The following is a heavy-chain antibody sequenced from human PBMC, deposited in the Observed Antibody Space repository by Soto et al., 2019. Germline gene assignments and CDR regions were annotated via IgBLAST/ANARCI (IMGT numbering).Heavy chain of an antibody. V-gene: IGHV3-33*01. J-gene: IGHJ4*02. CDR2: IWYDGSNK. CDR3: AREAAVAGLDY. Sequence: QVQLVESGGGVVQPGRSLRLSCAASGFTFSSYGMHWVRQAPGKGLEWVAVIWYDGSNKYYADSVKGRFTISRDNSKNTLYLQMNSLRAEDTAVYYCAREAAVAGLDYWGQGTLVTVSS. D-gene: IGHD6-19*01. CDR1: GFTFSSYG.